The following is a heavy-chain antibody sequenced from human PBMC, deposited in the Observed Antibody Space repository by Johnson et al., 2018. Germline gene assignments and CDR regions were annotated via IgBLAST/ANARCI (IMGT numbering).Heavy chain of an antibody. CDR1: GVTFSNYA. Sequence: VQLVESGGGLVQPGGSLRLSCVVSGVTFSNYAMSWVRQAPGTGLQWVSAISTSGDKPSYADSVKGRFTVSRDISKNTLYLQMSRLRVEDTAVYFCARTTRGAFDLWGQGTMVTVS. CDR2: ISTSGDKP. V-gene: IGHV3-23*04. D-gene: IGHD4-17*01. CDR3: ARTTRGAFDL. J-gene: IGHJ3*01.